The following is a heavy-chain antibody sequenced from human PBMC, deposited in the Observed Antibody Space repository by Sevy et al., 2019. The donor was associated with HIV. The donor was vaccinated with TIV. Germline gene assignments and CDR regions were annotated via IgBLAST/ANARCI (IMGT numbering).Heavy chain of an antibody. CDR2: ISYDGNIK. J-gene: IGHJ4*02. V-gene: IGHV3-30-3*01. CDR3: ARDGGTYTYGTGKY. D-gene: IGHD5-18*01. Sequence: GGSLRLSCAASRFTFSTYAMHWVRQAPGKGVEWVSVISYDGNIKYYADSVKGRFTISRDDSKNTLYLQMNSLRAEDTAVYYCARDGGTYTYGTGKYWGQGTLVTVSS. CDR1: RFTFSTYA.